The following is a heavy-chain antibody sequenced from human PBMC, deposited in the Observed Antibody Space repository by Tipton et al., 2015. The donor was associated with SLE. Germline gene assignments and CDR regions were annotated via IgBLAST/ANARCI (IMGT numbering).Heavy chain of an antibody. V-gene: IGHV4-59*11. J-gene: IGHJ4*02. CDR1: GGSISSHY. CDR2: IYYSGST. CDR3: ARDSGLLGYY. Sequence: TLSLTCTVSGGSISSHYWSWIRQPPGKGLEWIGYIYYSGSTNYNPSLKSRVTISVDTSKNQFSLKLSSVTAADTAVYYCARDSGLLGYYWGQGTLVTVSS.